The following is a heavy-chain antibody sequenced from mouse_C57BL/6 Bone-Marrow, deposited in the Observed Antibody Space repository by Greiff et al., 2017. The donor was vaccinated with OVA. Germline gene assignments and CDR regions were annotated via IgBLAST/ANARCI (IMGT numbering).Heavy chain of an antibody. CDR3: ARPSITTVVASPSYYAMDY. Sequence: VQLVESGSELRSPGSSVKLSCKDFDSEVFPIAYMSWVRQKPGHGFEWIGGILPSIGRTIYGEKFEDKATLDADTLSNTAYLELNSLTSEDSAIYYCARPSITTVVASPSYYAMDYWGQGTSVTVSS. CDR1: DSEVFPIAY. V-gene: IGHV15-2*01. CDR2: ILPSIGRT. D-gene: IGHD1-1*01. J-gene: IGHJ4*01.